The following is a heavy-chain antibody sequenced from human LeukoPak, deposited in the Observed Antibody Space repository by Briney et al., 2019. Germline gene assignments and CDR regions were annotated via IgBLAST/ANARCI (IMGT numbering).Heavy chain of an antibody. CDR1: GGTFSSYA. V-gene: IGHV1-69*05. J-gene: IGHJ4*02. D-gene: IGHD2-2*01. Sequence: GASVKVSCKASGGTFSSYAISWVRQAPGQGLEWMGGIIPIFGTANYAQKLQGRVTMTTDTSTSTAYMELRSLRSDDTAVYYCAISPQGSSTSCYDWGQGTLVTVSS. CDR3: AISPQGSSTSCYD. CDR2: IIPIFGTA.